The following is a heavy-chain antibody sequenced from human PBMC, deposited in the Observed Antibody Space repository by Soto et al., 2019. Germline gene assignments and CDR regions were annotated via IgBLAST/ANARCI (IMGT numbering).Heavy chain of an antibody. Sequence: SETLSLTCAVYGGSFSGYYWSWIRQPPGKGLEWIGEINHSGSANYNPSLKSRVTISVDTSKNQFSLTLSSVTAADTAVYYCARGRHIVVVVAAPSRGGMDVWGQGTTVTVSS. CDR3: ARGRHIVVVVAAPSRGGMDV. J-gene: IGHJ6*02. V-gene: IGHV4-34*01. D-gene: IGHD2-15*01. CDR1: GGSFSGYY. CDR2: INHSGSA.